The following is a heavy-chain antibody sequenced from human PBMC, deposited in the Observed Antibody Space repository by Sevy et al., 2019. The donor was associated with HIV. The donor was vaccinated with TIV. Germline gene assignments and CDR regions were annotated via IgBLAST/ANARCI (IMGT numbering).Heavy chain of an antibody. CDR3: ARDKDYSNYLPDY. D-gene: IGHD4-4*01. CDR2: IWYDGSNK. Sequence: GGSLRLSCAASGFTISRHGMHWVRQAPGKGLEWVAVIWYDGSNKYYADSVKGRFTISRDNSKSTLFLQINSLRAEDTAVYFCARDKDYSNYLPDYWGQGTLVTVSS. V-gene: IGHV3-33*01. J-gene: IGHJ4*02. CDR1: GFTISRHG.